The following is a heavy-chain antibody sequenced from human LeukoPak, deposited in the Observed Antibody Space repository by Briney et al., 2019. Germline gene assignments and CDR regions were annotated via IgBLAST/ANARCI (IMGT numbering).Heavy chain of an antibody. CDR3: TSTVVIGIAFDI. Sequence: PGGSLRLSCAASGFTFSGSAMHWVRQASGKGLEWVGRIRSKANNYATAYAASVKGRFTISRDDSKNTAYLQMNSLKAEDTAVYYCTSTVVIGIAFDIWGQGTMVTVSS. V-gene: IGHV3-73*01. CDR2: IRSKANNYAT. CDR1: GFTFSGSA. J-gene: IGHJ3*02. D-gene: IGHD3-22*01.